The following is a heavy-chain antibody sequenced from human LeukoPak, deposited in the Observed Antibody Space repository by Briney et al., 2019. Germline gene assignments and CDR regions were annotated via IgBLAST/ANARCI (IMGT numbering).Heavy chain of an antibody. CDR3: ARDADKSYDWNYDLNWFDP. V-gene: IGHV1-3*01. CDR1: RYTFTSYA. CDR2: INAGNGNT. Sequence: ASVKVSCKASRYTFTSYAMHWVRQAPGQRLEWMGWINAGNGNTKYSQKFRGRVTITRDTSASTAYMELSSLRSEDTAVYYCARDADKSYDWNYDLNWFDPWGQGTLVTVSS. J-gene: IGHJ5*02. D-gene: IGHD1-7*01.